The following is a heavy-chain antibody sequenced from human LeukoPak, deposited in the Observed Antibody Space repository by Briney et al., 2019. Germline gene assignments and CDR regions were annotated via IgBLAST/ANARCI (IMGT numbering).Heavy chain of an antibody. CDR3: AKVRIQLWEREAFDI. CDR2: ISYDGSNK. CDR1: GFTFRSYG. D-gene: IGHD5-18*01. Sequence: GGSLRLSCAASGFTFRSYGMHWVRQAPGKGLEWVAVISYDGSNKYYADSVKGRFTISRDNSKNTLYLQMNSLRAEDTALYYCAKVRIQLWEREAFDIWGQGTMVTVSS. J-gene: IGHJ3*02. V-gene: IGHV3-30*18.